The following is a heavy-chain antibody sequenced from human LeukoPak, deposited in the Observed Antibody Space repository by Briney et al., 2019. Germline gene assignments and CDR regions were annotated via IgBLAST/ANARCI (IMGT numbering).Heavy chain of an antibody. V-gene: IGHV1-2*02. CDR2: INPNSGVT. Sequence: GASVKVSCKASEYTFTGYYMHWVRQAPGQGLEWLGWINPNSGVTNYAQKFQGRVTMTRDTPISTAYMQLSRRRSDDTAVYYCATGGAMGYWGQGTLVTVSS. CDR1: EYTFTGYY. D-gene: IGHD1-14*01. J-gene: IGHJ4*02. CDR3: ATGGAMGY.